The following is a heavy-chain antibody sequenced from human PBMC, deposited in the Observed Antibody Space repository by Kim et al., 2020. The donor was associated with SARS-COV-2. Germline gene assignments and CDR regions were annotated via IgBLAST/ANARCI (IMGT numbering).Heavy chain of an antibody. V-gene: IGHV3-30*02. Sequence: YYADSVKVRFTISRDNSKNTLYLRMNSLRADVTAVYYCAKATHGGDAFDIWGQGTMVTVSS. CDR3: AKATHGGDAFDI. J-gene: IGHJ3*02.